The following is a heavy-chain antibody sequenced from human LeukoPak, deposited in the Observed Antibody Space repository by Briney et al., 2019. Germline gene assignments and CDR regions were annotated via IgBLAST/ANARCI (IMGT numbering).Heavy chain of an antibody. CDR1: GFTFSSYW. D-gene: IGHD4-17*01. CDR3: AREDYRENFDY. CDR2: IKQDGSEK. Sequence: QTGGSLRLSCAASGFTFSSYWMRWVRQAPGKGLERVANIKQDGSEKYYVDSVKGRFTISRDNAKNSLYLQMNSLRAEDTAVYYCAREDYRENFDYWGQGTLVTVSS. V-gene: IGHV3-7*01. J-gene: IGHJ4*02.